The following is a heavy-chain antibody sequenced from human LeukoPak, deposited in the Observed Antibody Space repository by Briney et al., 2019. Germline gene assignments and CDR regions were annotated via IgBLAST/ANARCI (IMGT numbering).Heavy chain of an antibody. J-gene: IGHJ4*02. CDR3: AKAQRVPAATFLD. Sequence: GGSLRLSCAASGFTVSSNYMSWVRQAPGKGLEWVSAISGGGGSTYYADSVKGRFTISRDNSKNTLYLQMNSLRAEDTAVYYCAKAQRVPAATFLDWGQGTLVTVSS. CDR2: ISGGGGST. V-gene: IGHV3-23*01. CDR1: GFTVSSNY. D-gene: IGHD2-2*01.